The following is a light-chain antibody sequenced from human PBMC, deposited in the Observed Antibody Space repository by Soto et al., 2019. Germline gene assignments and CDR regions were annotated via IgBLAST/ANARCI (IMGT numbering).Light chain of an antibody. V-gene: IGKV1-39*01. CDR1: QSISTS. Sequence: DIQMTQSPSSLSASVGDRVTITCRASQSISTSLNWYQQKPGKAPKILIYAASSLQSGVPSRFSGSGSGTDFTLTIGSLQPEDFANYYCQQSYSNPRTFGQGTKVEIK. CDR2: AAS. CDR3: QQSYSNPRT. J-gene: IGKJ1*01.